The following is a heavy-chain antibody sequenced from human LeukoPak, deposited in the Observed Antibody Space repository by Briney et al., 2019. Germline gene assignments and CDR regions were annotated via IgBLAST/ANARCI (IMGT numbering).Heavy chain of an antibody. V-gene: IGHV3-53*01. D-gene: IGHD2-15*01. CDR2: VYRSGGT. J-gene: IGHJ4*02. Sequence: GGSLRLSCAASGFTVSSNYMSWVRQAPGKGLEWVSVVYRSGGTNYADSVKGRFTISRDNAKNSLFLQRNSLRAEDTAIYYCTTDTWYSAGHWGQGTLVTVSS. CDR1: GFTVSSNY. CDR3: TTDTWYSAGH.